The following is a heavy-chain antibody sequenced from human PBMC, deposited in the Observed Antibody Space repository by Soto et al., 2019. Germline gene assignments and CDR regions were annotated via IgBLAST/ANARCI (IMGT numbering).Heavy chain of an antibody. CDR3: AKAPYFDWLLPNFDY. CDR1: GFTFSSLA. J-gene: IGHJ4*02. Sequence: GGSLSLSCAASGFTFSSLAMSWFRQAPGKGLEWVSAISGSGGSTYYADSVKGRFTISRDNSKNTLYLQMNSLRAEDTAVYYCAKAPYFDWLLPNFDYWGQGTLVTVSS. CDR2: ISGSGGST. D-gene: IGHD3-9*01. V-gene: IGHV3-23*01.